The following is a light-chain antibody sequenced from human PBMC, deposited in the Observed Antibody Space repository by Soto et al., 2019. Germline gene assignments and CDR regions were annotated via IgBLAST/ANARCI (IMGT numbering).Light chain of an antibody. CDR3: QQLNSYPLT. J-gene: IGKJ4*01. Sequence: IQLTQSPSSLSASVGDRVTITCRASQGISSYLAWYQQKPGKAPNLLIYAASTLQSGVPSRFSGSGSGTAFTLTISSLQPEDFATYYCQQLNSYPLTFGGGTKVEIK. V-gene: IGKV1-9*01. CDR2: AAS. CDR1: QGISSY.